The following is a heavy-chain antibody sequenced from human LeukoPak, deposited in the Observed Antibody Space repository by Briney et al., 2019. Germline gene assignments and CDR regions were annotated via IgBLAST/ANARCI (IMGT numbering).Heavy chain of an antibody. V-gene: IGHV4-34*01. J-gene: IGHJ5*02. CDR1: GGSFSGYY. Sequence: SETLSLTCAVYGGSFSGYYWSWIRQPPGKGLEWIGEINHSGSTNYNPSLKSRVTISVDTSKNQFSLKLSSVTAADTAVYYCARGPGSINNWFDPWGQGTLVTVSS. D-gene: IGHD3-10*01. CDR3: ARGPGSINNWFDP. CDR2: INHSGST.